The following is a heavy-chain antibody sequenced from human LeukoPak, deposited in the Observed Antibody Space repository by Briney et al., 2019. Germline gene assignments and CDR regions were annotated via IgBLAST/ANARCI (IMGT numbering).Heavy chain of an antibody. J-gene: IGHJ4*02. V-gene: IGHV1-18*04. Sequence: GASVKVSCKASGFTFTSHGLTWVRQAPGQGLEWMGWISAYNGKTNYAQKLQGRVTMSTDTSTSTVYMELRSLRSDDTALYYCARGGLSGSGSIDYWGQGTLVTVSS. D-gene: IGHD3-10*01. CDR1: GFTFTSHG. CDR3: ARGGLSGSGSIDY. CDR2: ISAYNGKT.